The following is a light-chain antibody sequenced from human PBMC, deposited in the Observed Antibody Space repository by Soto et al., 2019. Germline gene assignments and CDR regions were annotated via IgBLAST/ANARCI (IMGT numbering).Light chain of an antibody. J-gene: IGKJ1*01. Sequence: DIVVTQSPLSLPVTPGEPASISCRSSQSLLHSDGYNYLDWYLQKPGQSPQLLIYLGSSRASGVPDRFSGSGSGTDFTLKSSRVEAEDVGVYYCLQALQTPPWTFGQGTKVDIK. CDR2: LGS. V-gene: IGKV2-28*01. CDR3: LQALQTPPWT. CDR1: QSLLHSDGYNY.